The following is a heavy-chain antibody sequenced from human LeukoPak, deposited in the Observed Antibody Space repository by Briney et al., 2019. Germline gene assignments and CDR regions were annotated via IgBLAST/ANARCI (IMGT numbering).Heavy chain of an antibody. Sequence: GGSLRLSCAASGFTFSSYGMHWVRQAPGKGLEWVAVISYDGSNKYYADSVKGRFTISRDNSKNTLYLQMNSLRAEDTAVYYCARDGYYGSGSYFWGQGTLVTVSS. CDR1: GFTFSSYG. CDR2: ISYDGSNK. D-gene: IGHD3-10*01. V-gene: IGHV3-30*03. J-gene: IGHJ4*02. CDR3: ARDGYYGSGSYF.